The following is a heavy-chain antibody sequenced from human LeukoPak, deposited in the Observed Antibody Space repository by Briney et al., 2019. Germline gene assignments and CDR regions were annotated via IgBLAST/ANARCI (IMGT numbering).Heavy chain of an antibody. V-gene: IGHV1-69*06. CDR2: IIPIFGTA. D-gene: IGHD3-9*01. J-gene: IGHJ4*02. CDR1: GGTFSSYA. Sequence: GASVKVSCEASGGTFSSYAISWVRQAPGQGLEWMGGIIPIFGTANYAQKFQGRVTITADKSTSTAYMELSSLRSEDTAVYYCAREVLRYFDWSTPGYFDYWGQGTLVTVSS. CDR3: AREVLRYFDWSTPGYFDY.